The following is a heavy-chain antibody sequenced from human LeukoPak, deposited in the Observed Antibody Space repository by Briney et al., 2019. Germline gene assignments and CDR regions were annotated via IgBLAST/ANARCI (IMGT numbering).Heavy chain of an antibody. CDR1: GYSFTSYW. J-gene: IGHJ5*02. D-gene: IGHD2-2*01. CDR3: ARRLYCRSTSCYVVSGWFDP. V-gene: IGHV5-51*01. CDR2: IYPGDSDT. Sequence: GESLKISCKGSGYSFTSYWIGCVRQMPGKGLEWMVIIYPGDSDTRYSPSFHVQVTISADKYISTAYLQWSSLKASDPAMYYCARRLYCRSTSCYVVSGWFDPWGQGTLVTVSS.